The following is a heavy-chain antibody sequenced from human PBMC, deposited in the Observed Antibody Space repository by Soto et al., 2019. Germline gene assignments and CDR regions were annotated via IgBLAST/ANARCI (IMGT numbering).Heavy chain of an antibody. CDR3: ARLTYYYGSGSYSPPSPRYYYYYYMDV. CDR1: GYTFTSYG. Sequence: QVQLVQSGAEVKKPGASVKVSCKASGYTFTSYGISWVRQAPGQGLEWMGWISAYNGNTNYAQKLQGRVTMTTDTSTSTAYMELRSLRSDDTAVYYCARLTYYYGSGSYSPPSPRYYYYYYMDVWGKGTTVTVS. J-gene: IGHJ6*03. CDR2: ISAYNGNT. D-gene: IGHD3-10*01. V-gene: IGHV1-18*01.